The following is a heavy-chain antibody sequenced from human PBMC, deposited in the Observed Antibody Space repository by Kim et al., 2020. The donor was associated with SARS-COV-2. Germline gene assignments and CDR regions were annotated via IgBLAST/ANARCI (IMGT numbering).Heavy chain of an antibody. Sequence: SETLSLTCTVSGGSISSGGYYWSWIRQHPGKGLEWIGYIYYSGSTYYNPSLKSRVTISVDTSKNQFSLKLSSVTAADTAVYYCARAYYYDSSGYYYIDSAFDIWGQGTMVTVSS. J-gene: IGHJ3*02. CDR1: GGSISSGGYY. D-gene: IGHD3-22*01. CDR2: IYYSGST. V-gene: IGHV4-31*03. CDR3: ARAYYYDSSGYYYIDSAFDI.